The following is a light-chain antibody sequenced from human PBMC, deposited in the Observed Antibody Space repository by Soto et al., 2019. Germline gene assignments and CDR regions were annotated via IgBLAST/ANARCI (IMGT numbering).Light chain of an antibody. J-gene: IGKJ1*01. Sequence: DIQMTQSPSTLSASVGDRVTITCRASQSISSWLAWYQQKPGKAPKLLIYDASSLESGVPLRFSGSGAGTELTLTISSLQPDDFATYYCQHYNSYLRTFGEGTKVEIK. CDR3: QHYNSYLRT. CDR1: QSISSW. CDR2: DAS. V-gene: IGKV1-5*01.